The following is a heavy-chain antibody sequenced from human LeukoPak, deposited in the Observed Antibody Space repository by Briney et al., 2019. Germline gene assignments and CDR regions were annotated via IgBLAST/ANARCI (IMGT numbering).Heavy chain of an antibody. D-gene: IGHD3-22*01. CDR1: GFTVSSNY. J-gene: IGHJ4*02. Sequence: GGSLRLSCAASGFTVSSNYMSWVRQAPGKGLEWVSVIYSAGNTYYADSVQGRFTMSRENPENTLYLQMNSLSAKDTAVYYCARAHDRGYYYGFDYWGQGTLVTVSS. CDR3: ARAHDRGYYYGFDY. V-gene: IGHV3-66*01. CDR2: IYSAGNT.